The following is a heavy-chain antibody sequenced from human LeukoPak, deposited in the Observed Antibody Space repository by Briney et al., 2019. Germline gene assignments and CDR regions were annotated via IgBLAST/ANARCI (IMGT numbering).Heavy chain of an antibody. CDR3: ARDPPTFSSTYYFDY. J-gene: IGHJ4*02. Sequence: QSGGSLRLSCAASGFTFSSYAMHWVRQAPGKGLEWVAVISYDGSNKYYADSVKGRFTICRDNSKNTLYLQMNSLRAEDTAVYYCARDPPTFSSTYYFDYWGQGTLVTVSS. CDR2: ISYDGSNK. CDR1: GFTFSSYA. V-gene: IGHV3-30*04.